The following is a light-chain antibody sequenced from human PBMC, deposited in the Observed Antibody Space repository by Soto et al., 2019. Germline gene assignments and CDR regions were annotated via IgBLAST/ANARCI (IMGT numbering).Light chain of an antibody. CDR2: AAS. CDR3: QQYGSSPRT. V-gene: IGKV3-20*01. Sequence: EIVLKQSPDTLSLSPGESATLSFWASQSVRSSYLAWYQQTPGQTPRLLIYAASSRATGIPDRFSGSGSGTDFSLTISRLEAEDFAVYYCQQYGSSPRTFGQGTKV. CDR1: QSVRSSY. J-gene: IGKJ1*01.